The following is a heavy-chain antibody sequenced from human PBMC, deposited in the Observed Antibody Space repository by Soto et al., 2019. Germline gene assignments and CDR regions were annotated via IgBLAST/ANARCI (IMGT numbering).Heavy chain of an antibody. CDR3: AMVDVYVTPSPQDV. CDR2: INTYNGKT. V-gene: IGHV1-18*01. CDR1: GYIFTSYG. Sequence: QVQLVQSGAEVKNPGASVKVSCKTSGYIFTSYGIGWARQAPGQGLEWMGWINTYNGKTNYAQNLQGRVTLTTDTSTSTAYMELRSLRSNDTAIYYCAMVDVYVTPSPQDVWGQGNTVNVSS. J-gene: IGHJ6*02. D-gene: IGHD3-16*01.